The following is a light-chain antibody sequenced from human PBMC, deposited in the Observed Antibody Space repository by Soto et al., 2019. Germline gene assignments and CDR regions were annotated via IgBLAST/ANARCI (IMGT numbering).Light chain of an antibody. J-gene: IGKJ4*01. Sequence: DIQLTQSPSSLSASVGDRVTITCRSSQNINTYLNWYQQRPGEPPKLLIYHASSLKSGVPSRFSGSASGTAFTLTISSLQPEDSGTYYCQQSSRMPPFGGGTKLDIK. CDR2: HAS. V-gene: IGKV1-39*01. CDR3: QQSSRMPP. CDR1: QNINTY.